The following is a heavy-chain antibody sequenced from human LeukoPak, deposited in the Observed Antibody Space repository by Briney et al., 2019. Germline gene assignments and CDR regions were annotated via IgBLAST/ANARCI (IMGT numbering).Heavy chain of an antibody. CDR1: GYDFTKYA. CDR2: IDAGNGRT. CDR3: ARVTALYYYMDV. J-gene: IGHJ6*03. Sequence: ASVKVSCKASGYDFTKYAVQWVRQAPGQRLEWMGWIDAGNGRTKYSQDFQGRVTMTTDTSTSTVYMELRSLRSDDTAVYYCARVTALYYYMDVWGKGTTVTVSS. V-gene: IGHV1-3*01.